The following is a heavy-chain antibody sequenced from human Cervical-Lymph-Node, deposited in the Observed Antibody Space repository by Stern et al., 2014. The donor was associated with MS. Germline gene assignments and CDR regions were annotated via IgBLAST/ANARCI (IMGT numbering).Heavy chain of an antibody. D-gene: IGHD3-3*01. J-gene: IGHJ5*02. Sequence: VQLVESGAEVKKPGSSVKVSCKASGGTFSSYAIRWVRQAPGQGLEWIGGIIPIFGTANYAQEFQGRGTITADESTSTAYMELSSLRSEDTAVYYCAGGAIFGVVIRFDPWGQGTLVTVSS. CDR1: GGTFSSYA. CDR3: AGGAIFGVVIRFDP. V-gene: IGHV1-69*01. CDR2: IIPIFGTA.